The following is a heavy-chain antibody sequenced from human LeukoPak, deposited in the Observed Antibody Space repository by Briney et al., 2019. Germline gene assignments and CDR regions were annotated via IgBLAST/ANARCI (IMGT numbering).Heavy chain of an antibody. D-gene: IGHD3-3*01. J-gene: IGHJ6*03. Sequence: SDTLSLTCTVSGGSISSYYWRWLRQPAGKGLEWIGRIYTNGSTNYNPSLKSRVTMSVDTSKNQFSLKLSSVTAADTAVYYCARERKLQSEWFPYYYYYMDVWGKGTTVTVSS. CDR1: GGSISSYY. CDR2: IYTNGST. V-gene: IGHV4-4*07. CDR3: ARERKLQSEWFPYYYYYMDV.